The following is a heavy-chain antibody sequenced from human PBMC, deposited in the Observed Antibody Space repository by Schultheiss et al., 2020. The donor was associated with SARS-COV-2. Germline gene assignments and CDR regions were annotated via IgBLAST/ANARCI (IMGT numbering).Heavy chain of an antibody. D-gene: IGHD3-22*01. V-gene: IGHV4-4*07. J-gene: IGHJ4*02. CDR3: AKDLRYYYDSSGYYSGGLDY. CDR1: GGSISSYY. Sequence: SETLSLTCTVSGGSISSYYWSWIRQPAGKGLEWIGRIYTSGSTNYNPSLKSRVTISVDTSKNQFSLKLSSVTAADTALYYCAKDLRYYYDSSGYYSGGLDYWGQGTLVTVSS. CDR2: IYTSGST.